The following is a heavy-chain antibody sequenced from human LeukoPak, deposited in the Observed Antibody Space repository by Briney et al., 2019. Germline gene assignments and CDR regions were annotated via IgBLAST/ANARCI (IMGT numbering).Heavy chain of an antibody. CDR2: INHSGST. CDR1: GGSFSGYY. V-gene: IGHV4-34*01. CDR3: ARGPNDFWSGYYSHYFDY. J-gene: IGHJ4*02. D-gene: IGHD3-3*01. Sequence: PSETLSLTXAVYGGSFSGYYWSWIRQPPGKGLEWIGEINHSGSTNYNPSLKSRVTISVDTSKNQFSLKLSSVTAADTAVYYCARGPNDFWSGYYSHYFDYWGQGTLVTVSS.